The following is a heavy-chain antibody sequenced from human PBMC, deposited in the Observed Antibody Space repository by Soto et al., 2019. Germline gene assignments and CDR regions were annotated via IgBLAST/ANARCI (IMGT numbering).Heavy chain of an antibody. CDR1: GFSLSTSGVG. D-gene: IGHD2-2*01. V-gene: IGHV2-5*02. CDR3: AHRQSSIVVVPAAIGVSEGYYYMDV. CDR2: IYWDDDK. Sequence: SGPPLVNPTQTLTLTCTFSGFSLSTSGVGVGWIRQPPGKALEWLALIYWDDDKRYSPSLKSRLTITKDTSKHQVVLTMTNMDPVDTATYYCAHRQSSIVVVPAAIGVSEGYYYMDVWGKGTTVTVSS. J-gene: IGHJ6*03.